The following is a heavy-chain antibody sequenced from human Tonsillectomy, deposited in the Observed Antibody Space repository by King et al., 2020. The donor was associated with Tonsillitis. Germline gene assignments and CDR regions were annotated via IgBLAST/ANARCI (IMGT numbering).Heavy chain of an antibody. D-gene: IGHD3-22*01. V-gene: IGHV4-59*01. CDR3: AREGNYDSSGYYFAFDI. Sequence: VQLQESGPGLVKPSETLSLTCTVSGGSISRYYWSWIRQPPGKGLEWIGYIYYSGSTNYNPSLKSRVTISVDTSKNQFSLKLSSVTAADTAVYYCAREGNYDSSGYYFAFDIWGQGTIVTVSS. CDR1: GGSISRYY. J-gene: IGHJ3*02. CDR2: IYYSGST.